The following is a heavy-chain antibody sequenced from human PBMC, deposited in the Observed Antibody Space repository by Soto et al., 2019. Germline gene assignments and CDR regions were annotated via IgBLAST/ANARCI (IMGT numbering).Heavy chain of an antibody. J-gene: IGHJ6*02. D-gene: IGHD6-6*01. Sequence: SETLSLTCAVYGGSFSGYYWSWIRRPPGKGLEWIGEINHSGSTNYNPSLKSRVTISVDTSKNQFSLKLSSVTAADTAVYYCARVRGSSYYYYGMDVWGQGTTVTVSS. CDR2: INHSGST. CDR3: ARVRGSSYYYYGMDV. CDR1: GGSFSGYY. V-gene: IGHV4-34*01.